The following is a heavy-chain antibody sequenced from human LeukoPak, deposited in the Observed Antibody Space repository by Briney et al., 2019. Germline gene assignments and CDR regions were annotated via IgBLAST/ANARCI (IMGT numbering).Heavy chain of an antibody. CDR3: TREGVYSPDPSSYHRHAFDI. D-gene: IGHD3-16*02. V-gene: IGHV1-18*01. CDR2: ISAYNGNT. J-gene: IGHJ3*02. CDR1: GYTFTSYG. Sequence: GASVKVSCKASGYTFTSYGISWVRQAPGQGLEWMGWISAYNGNTNYAQKLQGRVTMTTDTSTSTAYMELRSLRSEDTAVYYCTREGVYSPDPSSYHRHAFDIWGKGTVVIVSS.